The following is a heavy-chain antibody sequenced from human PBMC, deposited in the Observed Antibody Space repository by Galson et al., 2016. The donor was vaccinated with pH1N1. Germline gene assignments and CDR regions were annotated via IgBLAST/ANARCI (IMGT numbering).Heavy chain of an antibody. D-gene: IGHD3-10*01. V-gene: IGHV3-23*01. CDR3: ARAEYYGSVSYIVRYFGMDV. CDR1: GFTFSTYA. CDR2: ISGTGGST. J-gene: IGHJ6*02. Sequence: SLRLSCAASGFTFSTYAMSWVRQAPGKGLEWVSAISGTGGSTYYADSVKGRFTISRDNSKNTLYLQMNSLRAEDTAEYYCARAEYYGSVSYIVRYFGMDVWGQGTTVTVSS.